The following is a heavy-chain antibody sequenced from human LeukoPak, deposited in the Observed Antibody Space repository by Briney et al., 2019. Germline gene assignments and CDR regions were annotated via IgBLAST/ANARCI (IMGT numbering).Heavy chain of an antibody. J-gene: IGHJ6*04. V-gene: IGHV4-59*02. CDR1: GGSVSSYY. CDR2: IFNTGIT. CDR3: ARNFPGRTEDV. Sequence: ASETLSLTCSVSGGSVSSYYWSWIRQPPGKGLEWIGYIFNTGITGYNPSLNSRVIISVDTSKNQFSLKIYSVTAADTAVYYCARNFPGRTEDVWGKGTTVTVSS.